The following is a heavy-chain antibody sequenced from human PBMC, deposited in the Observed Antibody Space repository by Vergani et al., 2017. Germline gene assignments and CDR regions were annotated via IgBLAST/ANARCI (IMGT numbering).Heavy chain of an antibody. CDR2: IMPDGSAT. V-gene: IGHV3-7*01. CDR1: GFTFSDFW. J-gene: IGHJ2*01. CDR3: VRLPRGPWNFDL. Sequence: EVLLVESGGGLVQPGESLRLSCTASGFTFSDFWMTWVRQVPGKGLEWVANIMPDGSATMYADSLRGRFSISRDNAKNSLHLHMSSLRVEDTAVYYCVRLPRGPWNFDLGGRGTLITVSS.